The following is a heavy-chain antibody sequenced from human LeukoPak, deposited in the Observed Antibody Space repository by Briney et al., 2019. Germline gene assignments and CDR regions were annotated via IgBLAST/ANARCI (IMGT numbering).Heavy chain of an antibody. CDR1: GFTFSSYA. CDR2: ISGSGGST. Sequence: GGSLRLSCAASGFTFSSYAMSWVRQAPGKGLEWVSAISGSGGSTYYADSVKGRFTISRDNSKNTLSLQMNSLRAEDTAVYYCARARYCSSTSCRNAFDIWGQGTMVTVSS. CDR3: ARARYCSSTSCRNAFDI. J-gene: IGHJ3*02. D-gene: IGHD2-2*01. V-gene: IGHV3-23*01.